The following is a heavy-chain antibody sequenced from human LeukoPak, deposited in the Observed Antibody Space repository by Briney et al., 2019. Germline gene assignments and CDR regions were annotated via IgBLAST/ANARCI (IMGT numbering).Heavy chain of an antibody. D-gene: IGHD1-26*01. CDR2: IYYSGST. CDR1: GGSISSYY. Sequence: PSETLSLTCTVSGGSISSYYWSWIRQPPGKGLEWIGYIYYSGSTNYNPSLKSRVTISVDTSKNQFSLKLSSVTAADTAVYYCARDPRAATYSGSYSYFDYWGQGTLVTVSS. CDR3: ARDPRAATYSGSYSYFDY. V-gene: IGHV4-59*01. J-gene: IGHJ4*02.